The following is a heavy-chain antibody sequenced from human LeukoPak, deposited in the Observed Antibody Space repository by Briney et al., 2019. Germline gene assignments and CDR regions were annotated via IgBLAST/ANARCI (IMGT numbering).Heavy chain of an antibody. CDR3: ARDRPTGASRVFVVE. V-gene: IGHV3-21*06. J-gene: IGHJ4*02. CDR2: MSSSSRYI. Sequence: KPGGSLRLSCTASGFTFSNYAMTWVRQAPGKGLEWISSMSSSSRYIYYADSVRGRFTISRDNTKNSLYLVMNNLRAEDTAIYFCARDRPTGASRVFVVEWGQGTPVTVS. CDR1: GFTFSNYA. D-gene: IGHD3-3*01.